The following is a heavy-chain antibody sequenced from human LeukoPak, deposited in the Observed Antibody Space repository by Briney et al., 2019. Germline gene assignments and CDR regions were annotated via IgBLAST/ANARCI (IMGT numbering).Heavy chain of an antibody. V-gene: IGHV3-23*01. J-gene: IGHJ4*02. Sequence: GGSLRLSCTTSGFTFSSFGMSWVRHAAGKGLGRVSAHPGGGGGRFYADSVKGRFTISRDNSKMTLYLHMDRLRAEDTAVYFCARHMWDAAPPTAVTSDYWGQGILVTVSS. CDR2: HPGGGGGR. CDR3: ARHMWDAAPPTAVTSDY. CDR1: GFTFSSFG. D-gene: IGHD4-17*01.